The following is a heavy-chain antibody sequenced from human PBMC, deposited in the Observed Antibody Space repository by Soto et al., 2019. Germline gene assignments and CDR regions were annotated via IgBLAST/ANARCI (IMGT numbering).Heavy chain of an antibody. D-gene: IGHD1-26*01. CDR3: AKNQGVELVPLATVDWFDP. CDR2: ISGSGFKK. J-gene: IGHJ5*02. CDR1: GFIFENFG. Sequence: HPGGSLRLSCAASGFIFENFGMSWVRQAPGKVLDWISSISGSGFKKYYADSVKGRFPISRDNSKSTVYLELNNLSAEDTAVYHCAKNQGVELVPLATVDWFDPWGQGSVVTVSS. V-gene: IGHV3-23*01.